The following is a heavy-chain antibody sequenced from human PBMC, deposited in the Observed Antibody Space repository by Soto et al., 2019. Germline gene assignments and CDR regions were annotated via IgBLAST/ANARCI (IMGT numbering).Heavy chain of an antibody. CDR2: INAANGDT. D-gene: IGHD6-13*01. J-gene: IGHJ5*02. Sequence: ASVKVSCKASGYTFTSYGIHWVRQAPGQRLEWMGWINAANGDTKYSPKFQGRVTITRDTSASTAYMELSSLRSEDTAVYYCVRRHVSATGIDWFDPRGQGTLVTVSS. CDR1: GYTFTSYG. CDR3: VRRHVSATGIDWFDP. V-gene: IGHV1-3*01.